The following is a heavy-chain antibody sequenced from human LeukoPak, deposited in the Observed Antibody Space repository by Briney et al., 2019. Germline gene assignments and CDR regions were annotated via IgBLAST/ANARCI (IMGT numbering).Heavy chain of an antibody. CDR3: ARALGAPVGS. D-gene: IGHD3-16*01. J-gene: IGHJ5*02. V-gene: IGHV3-7*01. CDR1: GFTFSSFW. CDR2: INQDGNEK. Sequence: GGSLRLSCVDSGFTFSSFWMSWVRQAPGKGLEWVANINQDGNEKDYVDSVKGRFTVSRDNAKNSLYLQLNSLRAEDTAVYYCARALGAPVGSWGQGALVTVSS.